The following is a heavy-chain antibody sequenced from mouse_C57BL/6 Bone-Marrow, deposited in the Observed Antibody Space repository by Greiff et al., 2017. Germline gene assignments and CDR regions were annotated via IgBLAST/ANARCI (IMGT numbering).Heavy chain of an antibody. D-gene: IGHD1-2*01. CDR2: IDPEDGET. CDR1: GFNIKDYY. V-gene: IGHV14-2*01. J-gene: IGHJ2*01. Sequence: ESGAELVKPGASVKLSCTASGFNIKDYYMHWVKQRTEQGLEWIGRIDPEDGETKYAPKFKGKATITADTSSNTDYLQLSSLTSEDTAVYYCAREEKSTTAYYFDYWGQGTTLTVSS. CDR3: AREEKSTTAYYFDY.